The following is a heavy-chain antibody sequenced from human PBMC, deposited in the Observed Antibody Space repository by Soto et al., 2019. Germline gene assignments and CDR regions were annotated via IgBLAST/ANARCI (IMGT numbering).Heavy chain of an antibody. V-gene: IGHV1-69*13. CDR2: IIPIFGTA. J-gene: IGHJ6*02. CDR3: ARGESSYDFWSGYYYYGMDV. Sequence: SVKVSCKASGGTFSSYAISWVRQAPGQGLEWMGGIIPIFGTANYAQKFQGRVTITADESTSTAYMELSSLRSEDTAVYYCARGESSYDFWSGYYYYGMDVWGQGTTVTVSS. D-gene: IGHD3-3*01. CDR1: GGTFSSYA.